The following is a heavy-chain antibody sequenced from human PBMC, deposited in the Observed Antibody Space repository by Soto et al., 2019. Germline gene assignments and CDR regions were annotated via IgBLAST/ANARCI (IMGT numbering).Heavy chain of an antibody. J-gene: IGHJ4*02. CDR2: IYYSGST. CDR3: ARENTLHRGGGYFDY. Sequence: QVQLQESGPGLVKPSQTLSLTCTVSGGSISSGDYYWSWIRQPPGKGLAWIGYIYYSGSTYYNPSHKSRVTISVDTSNSQFSLKPSSVTAADTAVYYSARENTLHRGGGYFDYWGQGTLVTVSS. V-gene: IGHV4-30-4*01. D-gene: IGHD2-15*01. CDR1: GGSISSGDYY.